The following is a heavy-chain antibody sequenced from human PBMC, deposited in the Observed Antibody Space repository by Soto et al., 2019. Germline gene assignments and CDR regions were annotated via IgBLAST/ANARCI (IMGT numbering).Heavy chain of an antibody. V-gene: IGHV1-8*01. D-gene: IGHD6-13*01. CDR1: GYTFTSYD. J-gene: IGHJ6*02. CDR2: MNPNTGNT. Sequence: GASVKVSCKTSGYTFTSYDINWVRQATGQGLEWMGWMNPNTGNTGYAQKFQGRVTMTRNTSIRTAYMELSSLRSEDTAVYYCARGPSIAAAGTNYYYYGMDVWGQGTTVTAP. CDR3: ARGPSIAAAGTNYYYYGMDV.